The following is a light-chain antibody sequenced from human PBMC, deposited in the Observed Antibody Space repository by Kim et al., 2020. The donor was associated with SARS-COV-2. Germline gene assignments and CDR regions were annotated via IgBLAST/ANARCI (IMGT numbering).Light chain of an antibody. J-gene: IGKJ4*01. CDR2: GAS. CDR1: QGIRNH. CDR3: QHSNSYPIT. V-gene: IGKV1-9*01. Sequence: ASVGDRITITCRASQGIRNHLAWYQQKPGKAPKLLIYGASTLQSGVPSRFSGSGSATEFTLTVSSLQPEDVATYYCQHSNSYPITFGGGTKVDIK.